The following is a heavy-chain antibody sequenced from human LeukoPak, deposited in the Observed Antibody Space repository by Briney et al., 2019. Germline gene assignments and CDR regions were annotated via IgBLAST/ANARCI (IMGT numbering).Heavy chain of an antibody. CDR1: GFSFSSYG. V-gene: IGHV3-30*02. J-gene: IGHJ4*02. Sequence: GGSLRLSCAASGFSFSSYGMHWVRQAPGKGLEWVAFIRYDGTNKYYADSVKGRFTISRDNAKNSLYLQMNSLRAEDTAVYYCARVIVADVYYFDYWGQGTLVTVSS. CDR3: ARVIVADVYYFDY. CDR2: IRYDGTNK. D-gene: IGHD2/OR15-2a*01.